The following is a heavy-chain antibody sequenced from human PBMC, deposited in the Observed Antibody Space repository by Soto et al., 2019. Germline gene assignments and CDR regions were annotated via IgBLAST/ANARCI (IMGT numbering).Heavy chain of an antibody. J-gene: IGHJ3*02. CDR2: IWYDGSNK. CDR3: ARDEGAEGAFDI. V-gene: IGHV3-33*01. Sequence: QVQLVESGGGVVQPGRSLRLSCAASGFTFSSYGMHWVRQAPGKGLEWVAVIWYDGSNKYYADSVKGRFTISRDNSKNTLYLQMNSLRAEDTAVYYCARDEGAEGAFDIWGQGTMVTVSS. CDR1: GFTFSSYG.